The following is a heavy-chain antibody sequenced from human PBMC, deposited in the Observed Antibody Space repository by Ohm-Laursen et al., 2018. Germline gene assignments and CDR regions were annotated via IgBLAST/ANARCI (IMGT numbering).Heavy chain of an antibody. Sequence: SLRLSCTASGFTFDDYAMHWVRQAPGKGLEWVSGISWNSGSIGYADSVKGRFTISRDNAKNSLYLQMNSLRAEDTAVYYCVPWPPFDYWGQGTLVTVSS. CDR3: VPWPPFDY. J-gene: IGHJ4*02. V-gene: IGHV3-9*01. CDR2: ISWNSGSI. CDR1: GFTFDDYA.